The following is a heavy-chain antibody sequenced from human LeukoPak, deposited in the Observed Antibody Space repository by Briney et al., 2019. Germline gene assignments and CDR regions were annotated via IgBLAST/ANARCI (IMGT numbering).Heavy chain of an antibody. CDR1: GGSISSYY. V-gene: IGHV4-4*07. D-gene: IGHD3-22*01. Sequence: SETLSLTCTVSGGSISSYYWSWIRQPAGKGLEWIGRIYTSGITNYNPSLKSRVTMSVDTSKNQLSLKLTSVTAADTAVYYCARANSYDSSGHYYEFGYWGQGTLVTVSS. J-gene: IGHJ4*02. CDR3: ARANSYDSSGHYYEFGY. CDR2: IYTSGIT.